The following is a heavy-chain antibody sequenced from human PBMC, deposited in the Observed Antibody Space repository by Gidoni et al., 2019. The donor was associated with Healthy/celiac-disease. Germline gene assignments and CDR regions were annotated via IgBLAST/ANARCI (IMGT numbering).Heavy chain of an antibody. J-gene: IGHJ4*02. CDR3: ARAYSVGLSSTYYFDY. Sequence: EVQLVESGGGLVQPGVSLRLSCAASGFTVSSNYMSWVRQAPGKGLEWVSVIYSGGSTYYADYVKGRFTISRDNSKNTLYLQMNSLRAEDTAVYYCARAYSVGLSSTYYFDYWGQGTLVTVSS. V-gene: IGHV3-66*01. CDR1: GFTVSSNY. CDR2: IYSGGST. D-gene: IGHD6-19*01.